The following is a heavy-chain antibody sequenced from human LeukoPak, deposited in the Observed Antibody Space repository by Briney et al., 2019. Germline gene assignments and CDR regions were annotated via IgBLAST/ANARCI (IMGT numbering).Heavy chain of an antibody. D-gene: IGHD3-10*01. CDR2: ISAVGGST. V-gene: IGHV3-23*01. Sequence: GGSLRLSCAASEFTFITYCMSWVRQAPGKGLEWVSSISAVGGSTYYADSVKGRFTISRDNSGNMLHLQMNSLRVEDTAVYYCAKPLTTSPSGSGSFQTDFDCWGQGTLVTVSS. CDR1: EFTFITYC. CDR3: AKPLTTSPSGSGSFQTDFDC. J-gene: IGHJ4*02.